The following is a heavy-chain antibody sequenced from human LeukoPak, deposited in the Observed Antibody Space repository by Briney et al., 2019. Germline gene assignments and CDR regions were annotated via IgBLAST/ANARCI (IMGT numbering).Heavy chain of an antibody. Sequence: SETLSLTCTVSGASISSGGNYWSWIRQPPGKGLEWIGYIYHNGNTYYNPSLKSRLTISVDTSKNQFSLKLSSWTAADTAVYYCATGPTIGWFDPWGQGTLVTVSS. CDR2: IYHNGNT. D-gene: IGHD3-9*01. CDR1: GASISSGGNY. CDR3: ATGPTIGWFDP. V-gene: IGHV4-31*03. J-gene: IGHJ5*02.